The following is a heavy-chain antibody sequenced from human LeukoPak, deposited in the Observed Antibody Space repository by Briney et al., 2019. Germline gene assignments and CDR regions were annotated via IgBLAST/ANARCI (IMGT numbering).Heavy chain of an antibody. CDR1: GFTFSSYG. V-gene: IGHV3-30*18. J-gene: IGHJ4*02. D-gene: IGHD1-26*01. Sequence: GGSLRLSCAASGFTFSSYGMHWVRQAPGKGLEWVAVISYDGSNKYYVDSVKGRFTISRDNSKNTLYLQMSSLRAEDTAVYYCAKDHSGSYYGDFDYWGQGTLVTVSS. CDR2: ISYDGSNK. CDR3: AKDHSGSYYGDFDY.